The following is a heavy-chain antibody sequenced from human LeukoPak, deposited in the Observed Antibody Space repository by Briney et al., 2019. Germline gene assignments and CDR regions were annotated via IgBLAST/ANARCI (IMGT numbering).Heavy chain of an antibody. CDR2: ISGSGGST. J-gene: IGHJ4*02. CDR1: GFTFGSYA. D-gene: IGHD3-22*01. V-gene: IGHV3-23*01. CDR3: AKAPGDSSGYWEFDY. Sequence: GGSLRLSCAASGFTFGSYAMSWVRQAPGKGLEWVSAISGSGGSTYYADSVKGRFTISRDNSKNTLYLQMNSLRAEDTAVYYCAKAPGDSSGYWEFDYWGQGTLVTVSS.